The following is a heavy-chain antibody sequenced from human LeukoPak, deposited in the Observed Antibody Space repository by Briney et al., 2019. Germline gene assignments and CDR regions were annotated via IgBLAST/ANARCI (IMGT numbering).Heavy chain of an antibody. Sequence: KPGESLKISCKGSGYSFTSYWIGWVRQMPGKALEWMGIIYPGDSDTRYSPSFQGQVTISADESISTAYLQWSSLKASDTAMYYCASRKSIAAAGHFDYWGQGTLVTVSS. D-gene: IGHD6-13*01. CDR2: IYPGDSDT. V-gene: IGHV5-51*03. CDR1: GYSFTSYW. CDR3: ASRKSIAAAGHFDY. J-gene: IGHJ4*02.